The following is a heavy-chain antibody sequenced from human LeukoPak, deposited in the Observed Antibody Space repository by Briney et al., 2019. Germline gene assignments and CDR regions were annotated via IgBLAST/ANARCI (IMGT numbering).Heavy chain of an antibody. CDR1: GFTFSNYG. J-gene: IGHJ6*04. Sequence: GGTLRLSCAASGFTFSNYGMNWVRQAPGKGLEWVSGISGRGVSTYYADSLKGRFTVSRDNSKNTVFLQMNSLRAEDTAVYYCAELGITMIGGVWGKGTTVTISS. CDR2: ISGRGVST. CDR3: AELGITMIGGV. D-gene: IGHD3-10*02. V-gene: IGHV3-23*01.